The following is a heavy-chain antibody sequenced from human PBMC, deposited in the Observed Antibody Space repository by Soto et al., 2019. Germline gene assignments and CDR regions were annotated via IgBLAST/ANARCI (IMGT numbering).Heavy chain of an antibody. Sequence: GGSLRLSCAASGFTFSSYGMHWVRQAPGKGLEWVAVISYDGSNKYYADSVKGRFTISRDNSKNTLYLQMNSLRAEDTAVYYCAKEGAVVVVAAVFQQWGQGTLVTVSS. CDR2: ISYDGSNK. CDR3: AKEGAVVVVAAVFQQ. CDR1: GFTFSSYG. V-gene: IGHV3-30*18. D-gene: IGHD2-15*01. J-gene: IGHJ1*01.